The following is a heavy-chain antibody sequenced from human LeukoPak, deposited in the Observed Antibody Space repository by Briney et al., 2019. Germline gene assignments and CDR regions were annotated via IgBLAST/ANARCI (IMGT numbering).Heavy chain of an antibody. J-gene: IGHJ6*03. CDR1: GGSISSYY. V-gene: IGHV4-4*07. D-gene: IGHD1-26*01. CDR2: IYTSGST. Sequence: PSETLSLTCTVSGGSISSYYWSWIRQPAGKGLEWIGRIYTSGSTNYNPSLKSRATMSVDTSKNQFSLKLSSVTAADTAVYYCARGGGSYTYYYYYMDVWGKGTTVTVSS. CDR3: ARGGGSYTYYYYYMDV.